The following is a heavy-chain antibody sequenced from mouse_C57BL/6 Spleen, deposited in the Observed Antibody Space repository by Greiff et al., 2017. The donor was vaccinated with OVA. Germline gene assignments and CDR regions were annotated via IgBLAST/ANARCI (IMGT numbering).Heavy chain of an antibody. Sequence: LQESGAELARPGASVKLSCKASGYTFTSYGISWVKQRTGQGLEWIGEIYPRSGNTYYNEKFKGKATLTADKSSSTAYMELRSLTSEDSAVYFCASLYEGYFDVWGTGTTVTVSS. CDR3: ASLYEGYFDV. J-gene: IGHJ1*03. V-gene: IGHV1-81*01. CDR2: IYPRSGNT. D-gene: IGHD2-3*01. CDR1: GYTFTSYG.